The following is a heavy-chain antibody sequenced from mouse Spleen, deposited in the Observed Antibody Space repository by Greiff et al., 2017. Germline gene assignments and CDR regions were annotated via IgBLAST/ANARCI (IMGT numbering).Heavy chain of an antibody. V-gene: IGHV5-6-4*01. Sequence: EVQVVESGGGLVKPGGSLKLSCAASGFTFSSYTMSWVRQTPEKRLEWVATISSGGSYTYYPDSVKGRFTISRDNAKNTLYLQMSSLKSEDTAMYYCTRRNFITGDYYAMDYWGQGTSVTVSS. D-gene: IGHD1-2*01. CDR1: GFTFSSYT. CDR3: TRRNFITGDYYAMDY. J-gene: IGHJ4*01. CDR2: ISSGGSYT.